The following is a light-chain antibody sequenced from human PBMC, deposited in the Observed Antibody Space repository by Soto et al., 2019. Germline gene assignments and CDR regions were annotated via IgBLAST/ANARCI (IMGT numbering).Light chain of an antibody. CDR2: DVS. V-gene: IGKV1-5*01. J-gene: IGKJ1*01. CDR3: QQYNSYWT. Sequence: IQMTQSPSTLSASLGDRVTITCRASQSINVWLAWFQQKPGKAPKLLISDVSSLESGVPSRFSGSGFGTEFTLTIXSLQPDGVATYYCQQYNSYWTFGQGTKVDI. CDR1: QSINVW.